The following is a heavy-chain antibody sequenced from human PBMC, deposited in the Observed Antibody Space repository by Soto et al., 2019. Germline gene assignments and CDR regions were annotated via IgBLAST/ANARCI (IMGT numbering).Heavy chain of an antibody. J-gene: IGHJ4*02. D-gene: IGHD2-15*01. CDR1: GGSVNSGSHY. CDR3: ARDLGGRTLSWFYLDN. V-gene: IGHV4-61*01. CDR2: VSYSGKT. Sequence: SETLSLTCSVSGGSVNSGSHYWTWIRQSPGKTLEWIGHVSYSGKTDLNPSLRGRVTLSRDMSKNQFSLRLTSVTAADSAVYYLARDLGGRTLSWFYLDNWGQGALVTVSS.